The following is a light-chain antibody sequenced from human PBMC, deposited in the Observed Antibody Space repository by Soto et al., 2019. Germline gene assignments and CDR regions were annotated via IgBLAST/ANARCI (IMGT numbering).Light chain of an antibody. V-gene: IGKV3-15*01. CDR1: QSVGRS. CDR3: QQYDNWPSVT. J-gene: IGKJ4*01. Sequence: IVMTQSPATLSVSPGERATLSCRASQSVGRSLAWYQQKPGQAPRLPIYGTSARATGIPATFSGSGSGTEFTLTISSLQSEDFAIYYCQQYDNWPSVTFGGGTKVEIK. CDR2: GTS.